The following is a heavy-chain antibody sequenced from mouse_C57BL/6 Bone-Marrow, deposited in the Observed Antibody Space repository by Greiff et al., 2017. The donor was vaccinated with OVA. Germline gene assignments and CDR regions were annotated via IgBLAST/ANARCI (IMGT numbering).Heavy chain of an antibody. Sequence: QVQLQQPGAELVKPGASVKLSCKASGYTFTSYWMQWVKQRPGQGLEWIGEIDPSDSYTNYNQKFKGKATLTVDTSSSTAYMQLSSLTSEDSAVYYCASRALYYYGSNDYWGQGTTLTVSS. CDR1: GYTFTSYW. CDR2: IDPSDSYT. CDR3: ASRALYYYGSNDY. D-gene: IGHD1-1*01. J-gene: IGHJ2*01. V-gene: IGHV1-50*01.